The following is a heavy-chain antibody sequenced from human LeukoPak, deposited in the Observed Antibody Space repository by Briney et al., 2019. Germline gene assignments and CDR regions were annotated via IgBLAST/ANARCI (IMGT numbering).Heavy chain of an antibody. CDR2: INHSGST. D-gene: IGHD5-18*01. CDR1: GGSISSYY. CDR3: ARGKIQLYY. J-gene: IGHJ4*02. V-gene: IGHV4-34*01. Sequence: SETLSLTCTVSGGSISSYYWSWIRQPPGKGLEWIGEINHSGSTNYNPSLKSRVTISVDTSKNQFSLKLSSVTAADTAVYYCARGKIQLYYWGRGTLVTVSS.